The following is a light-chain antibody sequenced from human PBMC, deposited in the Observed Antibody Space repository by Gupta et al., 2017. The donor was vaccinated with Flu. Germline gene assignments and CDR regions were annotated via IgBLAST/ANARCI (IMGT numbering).Light chain of an antibody. CDR1: WGIKNY. J-gene: IGKJ2*01. V-gene: IGKV1-16*01. CDR3: QQYNNYPHT. Sequence: TQSPSSLSASIGDTVTITCRTTWGIKNYVAWFQQKPGQAPRSLIYGASTLQSGVSSRFSGSGSVTEFTLTISGLQPEDFATYDCQQYNNYPHTFGQGTRL. CDR2: GAS.